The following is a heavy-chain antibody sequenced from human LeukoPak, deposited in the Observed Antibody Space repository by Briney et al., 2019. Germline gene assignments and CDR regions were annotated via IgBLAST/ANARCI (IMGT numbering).Heavy chain of an antibody. V-gene: IGHV4-30-4*08. CDR1: GGSISSGDYY. CDR3: ARRPGVYDSSGYYYVLPVDY. Sequence: PSQTLSLTCTVSGGSISSGDYYWSWIRQPPGKGLEWIGYIYYSGSTYYNPSLKSRVTISVDTSKNQFSLKLSSVTAADTAVYYCARRPGVYDSSGYYYVLPVDYWGQGTLVTVSS. CDR2: IYYSGST. D-gene: IGHD3-22*01. J-gene: IGHJ4*02.